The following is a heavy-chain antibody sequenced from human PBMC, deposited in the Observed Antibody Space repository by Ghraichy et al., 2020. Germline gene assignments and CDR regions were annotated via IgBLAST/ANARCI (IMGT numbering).Heavy chain of an antibody. J-gene: IGHJ4*02. CDR3: AAGVQGGSYLFDY. V-gene: IGHV1-58*01. D-gene: IGHD1-26*01. CDR2: IVVGSGNT. Sequence: RIGWIVVGSGNTNYAQKFQERVTITRDMSTSTAYMELSSLRSEDTAVYYCAAGVQGGSYLFDYWGQGTLFNVS.